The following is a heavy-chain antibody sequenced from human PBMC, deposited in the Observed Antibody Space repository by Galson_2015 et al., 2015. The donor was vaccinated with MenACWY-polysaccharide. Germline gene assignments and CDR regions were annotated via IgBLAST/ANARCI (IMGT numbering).Heavy chain of an antibody. J-gene: IGHJ4*02. D-gene: IGHD6-13*01. Sequence: YYSDSVTGRFTLSRDNSKNTLYLQMDSLRAEDTAVYYCAKDRTAAASDGDYWGQGTLVTVSS. V-gene: IGHV3-30*02. CDR3: AKDRTAAASDGDY.